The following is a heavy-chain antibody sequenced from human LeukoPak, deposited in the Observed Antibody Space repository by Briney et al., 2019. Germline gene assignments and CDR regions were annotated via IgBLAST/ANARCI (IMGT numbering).Heavy chain of an antibody. D-gene: IGHD4-17*01. V-gene: IGHV5-51*01. CDR2: IYPGDSDT. J-gene: IGHJ6*02. CDR3: ARDYGDYYYGMDV. CDR1: GYSFTSHW. Sequence: GESLKISCKGSGYSFTSHWIGWVRQMPGKGLEWMGIIYPGDSDTRYSPSFQGQVTISADKSISTAYLQWSSLKASDTAMYYCARDYGDYYYGMDVWGQGTTVTVSS.